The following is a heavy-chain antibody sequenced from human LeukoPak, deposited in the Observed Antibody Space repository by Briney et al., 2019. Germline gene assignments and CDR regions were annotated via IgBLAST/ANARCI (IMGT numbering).Heavy chain of an antibody. CDR3: AKSFIAVAGHFDY. J-gene: IGHJ4*02. D-gene: IGHD6-19*01. CDR1: GFTFSSYA. Sequence: GGSLRLSCAASGFTFSSYAMSWVRQAPGKGLEWISSISPSGGSTYYADSVKGRFTISRDNSKNTLYLQMNSLRAEDTAVYYCAKSFIAVAGHFDYWGQGTLVTVSS. CDR2: ISPSGGST. V-gene: IGHV3-23*01.